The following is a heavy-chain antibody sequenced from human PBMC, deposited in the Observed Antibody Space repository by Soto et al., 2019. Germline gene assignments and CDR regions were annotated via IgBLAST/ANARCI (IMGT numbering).Heavy chain of an antibody. CDR1: GGSISSYY. CDR2: IYYSGST. D-gene: IGHD5-18*01. CDR3: ASHVDTAMVIDY. J-gene: IGHJ4*02. V-gene: IGHV4-59*08. Sequence: PETLSLTCTVSGGSISSYYWSWIRQPPGKGLKWIGYIYYSGSTNYNPSLKSRVTISVDTSKNQFSLKLSSVTAADTAVYYCASHVDTAMVIDYWGQGTLVTV.